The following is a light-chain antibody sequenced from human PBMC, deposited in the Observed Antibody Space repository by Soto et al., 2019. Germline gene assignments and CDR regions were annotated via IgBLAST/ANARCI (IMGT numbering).Light chain of an antibody. CDR1: QSVSSSY. CDR2: GAS. CDR3: QQSGSSPYT. J-gene: IGKJ2*01. V-gene: IGKV3-20*01. Sequence: EIVLTQSPGTLSLSPGERATLSCRASQSVSSSYLAWYQQRPGQAPRLLIYGASSRATGIPDRFSGTGSGTDSTLTSSRLEPEDFAVYYCQQSGSSPYTFGQGTKLELK.